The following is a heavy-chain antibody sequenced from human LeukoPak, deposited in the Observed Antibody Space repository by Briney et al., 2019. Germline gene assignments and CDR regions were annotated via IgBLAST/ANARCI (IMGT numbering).Heavy chain of an antibody. D-gene: IGHD6-13*01. CDR2: ISGSGGST. J-gene: IGHJ4*02. CDR3: AKGPRQQLVTRFDN. CDR1: EFTFSNYA. V-gene: IGHV3-23*01. Sequence: GGSLRLSCAASEFTFSNYAMNWVRQAPGKGLEWVSGISGSGGSTYYADSVKGRFTVSRDNSKNTLYLQMSSLRADDTAVYYCAKGPRQQLVTRFDNWGQGTLVTVSS.